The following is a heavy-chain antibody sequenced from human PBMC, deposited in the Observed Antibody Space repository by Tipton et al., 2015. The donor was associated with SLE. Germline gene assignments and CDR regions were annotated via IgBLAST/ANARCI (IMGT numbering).Heavy chain of an antibody. CDR3: SAASSPRDYYMDV. Sequence: QLVQSGPEVKKPGSSVRVSCKTSGGTFTNYAFNWVRQAPGQGLEWVGKIVPLFGTTDYAPNFQGRVTFTADKSTKTAYMEGSSVTSAASAVYYCSAASSPRDYYMDVWGKGTAVSVSS. J-gene: IGHJ6*03. V-gene: IGHV1-69*06. D-gene: IGHD2-2*01. CDR2: IVPLFGTT. CDR1: GGTFTNYA.